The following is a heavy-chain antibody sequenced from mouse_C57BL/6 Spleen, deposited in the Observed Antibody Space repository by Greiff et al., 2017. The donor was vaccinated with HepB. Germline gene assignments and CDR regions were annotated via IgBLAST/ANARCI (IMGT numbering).Heavy chain of an antibody. J-gene: IGHJ2*01. CDR2: ISYDGST. CDR1: GYSFTSGYY. CDR3: ASGDYDFDY. V-gene: IGHV3-6*01. D-gene: IGHD2-13*01. Sequence: EESGPGLVKPSQSLSLSCSVSGYSFTSGYYWYWIRQFPGNKLEWMGYISYDGSTNYNPSLKNRISVTRDTSKNQFFLKLNSVTTEDTAAYYCASGDYDFDYWGQGTTLTVSS.